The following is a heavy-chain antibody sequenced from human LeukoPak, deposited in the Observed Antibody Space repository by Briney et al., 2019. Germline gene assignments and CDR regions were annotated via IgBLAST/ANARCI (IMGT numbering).Heavy chain of an antibody. CDR1: GGSFSGYY. V-gene: IGHV4-34*01. Sequence: SQTLSLTCAVYGGSFSGYYWSWIRQPPGKGLEWIGEINHSGSTNSNPSLKSRVTISVDTSKNQFSLKLSSVTAADTPVCFCGRPPRRGYYTWYFDLWGRGTLVTVSS. CDR2: INHSGST. D-gene: IGHD1-26*01. CDR3: GRPPRRGYYTWYFDL. J-gene: IGHJ2*01.